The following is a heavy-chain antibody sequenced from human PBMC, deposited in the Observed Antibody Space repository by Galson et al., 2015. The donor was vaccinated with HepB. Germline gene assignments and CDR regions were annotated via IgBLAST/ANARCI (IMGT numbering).Heavy chain of an antibody. J-gene: IGHJ6*02. CDR3: ASRLLGSSSWYLAGMDV. CDR1: GFTFSSYW. D-gene: IGHD6-13*01. V-gene: IGHV3-7*03. Sequence: SLRLSCAASGFTFSSYWMSWVRQAPGKGLEWVANIKQDGSEKYYVDSVKGRFTISRDNAKNSLYLQMNSLRAEDTAVYYCASRLLGSSSWYLAGMDVWGQGTTVTVSS. CDR2: IKQDGSEK.